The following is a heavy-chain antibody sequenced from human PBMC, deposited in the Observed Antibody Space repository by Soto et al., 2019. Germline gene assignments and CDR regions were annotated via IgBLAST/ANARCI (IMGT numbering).Heavy chain of an antibody. D-gene: IGHD3-16*02. CDR2: IYHSGTT. J-gene: IGHJ4*02. V-gene: IGHV4-38-2*01. Sequence: SETLSLTCAVSGYSIGNTYYWGWIRQPPGKGLEWIGNIYHSGTTYYNPSLESRVTISVDTSNNQFSLKLSSVTAADTAIYYCARGDTRLAELSHNYWGQGKLVTVPS. CDR1: GYSIGNTYY. CDR3: ARGDTRLAELSHNY.